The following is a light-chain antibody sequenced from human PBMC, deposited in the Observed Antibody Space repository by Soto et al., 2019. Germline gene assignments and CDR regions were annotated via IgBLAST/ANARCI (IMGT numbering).Light chain of an antibody. CDR1: QTISNW. J-gene: IGKJ1*01. Sequence: DIQMTQSPSTLSASVGDRVTITFLASQTISNWLAWYQQKPGKAPKVLIYDASTLDGGVPSRFSGRRSGTEFTLTISSLQPDDFATYYCQHYNSYSEEFGQGTKVDIK. V-gene: IGKV1-5*01. CDR2: DAS. CDR3: QHYNSYSEE.